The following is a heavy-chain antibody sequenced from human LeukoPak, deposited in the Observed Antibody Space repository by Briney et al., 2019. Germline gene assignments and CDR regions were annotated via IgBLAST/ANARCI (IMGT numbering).Heavy chain of an antibody. CDR1: GASISSYY. Sequence: SETLSLTCTVSGASISSYYWSWIRQPAGKGLEWIGRIYTSGSTNYNPSLKSRVTLSVDTSKSQFSLKLRSVTAADTAVYYCARDYGGWRFDYWGQGTLVTVSS. D-gene: IGHD2-8*01. CDR3: ARDYGGWRFDY. V-gene: IGHV4-4*07. J-gene: IGHJ4*02. CDR2: IYTSGST.